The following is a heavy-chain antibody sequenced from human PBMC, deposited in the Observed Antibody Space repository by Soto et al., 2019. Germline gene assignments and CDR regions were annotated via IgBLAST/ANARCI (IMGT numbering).Heavy chain of an antibody. CDR2: ISGSGGST. Sequence: EVQLLESGGGLVQPGGSLRLSCAASGFTFSSYAMSWVRQAPGKGLEWVSAISGSGGSTYYADSVKGRFTISRDNSKNRLYLQMNSLRAEDTAVYYCASPGAYCSGGSCYFDYWGQGTLVTVSS. J-gene: IGHJ4*02. V-gene: IGHV3-23*01. CDR1: GFTFSSYA. CDR3: ASPGAYCSGGSCYFDY. D-gene: IGHD2-15*01.